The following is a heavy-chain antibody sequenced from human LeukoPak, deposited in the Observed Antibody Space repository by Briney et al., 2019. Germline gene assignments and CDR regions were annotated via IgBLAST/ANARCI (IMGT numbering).Heavy chain of an antibody. CDR3: ARGDGGETTNGGYYFNY. Sequence: GGSLRLSCAASGFTFSSYGMHWVRQAPGKGLEWVAVIWYDGSNKYYADSVKGRFTISRDNSKNTLYLQMNSLRAEDTAVYYCARGDGGETTNGGYYFNYWGQGTLVTVSS. V-gene: IGHV3-33*01. CDR1: GFTFSSYG. CDR2: IWYDGSNK. D-gene: IGHD2-8*01. J-gene: IGHJ4*02.